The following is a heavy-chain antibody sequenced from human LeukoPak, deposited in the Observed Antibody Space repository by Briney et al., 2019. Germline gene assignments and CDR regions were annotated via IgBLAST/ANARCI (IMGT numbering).Heavy chain of an antibody. Sequence: RGSLRLSCAASGFTFSSYSMNWVRQAPGKGLEWVSSISSSSSYIYYADSVKGRFTISRDNSKNTLYLQMNSLRAEDTAVYYCAKDVAYCSGGSCYWGQGTLVTVSS. J-gene: IGHJ4*02. CDR3: AKDVAYCSGGSCY. D-gene: IGHD2-15*01. V-gene: IGHV3-21*01. CDR1: GFTFSSYS. CDR2: ISSSSSYI.